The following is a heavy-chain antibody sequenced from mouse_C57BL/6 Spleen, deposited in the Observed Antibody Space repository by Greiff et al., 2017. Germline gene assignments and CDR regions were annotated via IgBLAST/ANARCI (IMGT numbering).Heavy chain of an antibody. D-gene: IGHD1-1*01. CDR2: INPGSGGT. CDR1: GYAFTNYL. CDR3: ARSSSRYFDV. V-gene: IGHV1-54*01. J-gene: IGHJ1*03. Sequence: VQLQESGAELVRPGTSVKVSCKASGYAFTNYLIEWVKQRPGQGLEWIGVINPGSGGTNYNEKFKGKATLTADKSSSTAYMQLSSLTSEDSAVYFCARSSSRYFDVWGTGTTVTVSS.